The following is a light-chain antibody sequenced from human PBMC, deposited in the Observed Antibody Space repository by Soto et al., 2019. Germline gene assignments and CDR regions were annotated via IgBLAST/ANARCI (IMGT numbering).Light chain of an antibody. Sequence: EIVLTQFPATLSLSPGERATLSCRASQSISSHLAWYQQKPGQAPRLLMYDVSNRATDIPARFSGSGSGTDFTLTISSLEPEDFAVYYCQQRPNWPLTFGGGTKVEIK. CDR2: DVS. CDR3: QQRPNWPLT. V-gene: IGKV3-11*01. CDR1: QSISSH. J-gene: IGKJ4*01.